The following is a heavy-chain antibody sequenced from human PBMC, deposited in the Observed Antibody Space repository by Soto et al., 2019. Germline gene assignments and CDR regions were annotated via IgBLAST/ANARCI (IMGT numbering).Heavy chain of an antibody. Sequence: GGSLRLSCAASGFTFRSYSMNWVRQAPGKGLEWVSSISSSSSYIYYADSVKGRFTISRDNAKNSLYLQMNSLRAEDTAVYYCARDRNPATVTFFDYWGQGTLVTVSS. CDR2: ISSSSSYI. CDR3: ARDRNPATVTFFDY. J-gene: IGHJ4*02. CDR1: GFTFRSYS. V-gene: IGHV3-21*01. D-gene: IGHD4-17*01.